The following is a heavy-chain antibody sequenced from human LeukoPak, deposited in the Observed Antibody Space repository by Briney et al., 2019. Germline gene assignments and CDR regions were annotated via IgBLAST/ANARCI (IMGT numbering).Heavy chain of an antibody. Sequence: GGSLRLSCAASGFTFNNYAMSWVRQAPGMGLEWLSYVSGSGGATYYAASVKGRFTISRDNSKGTVYLQMGSLRAEDTAVYYCAKNRGGTYKYYMDVWGNGTTVTVSS. CDR2: VSGSGGAT. CDR3: AKNRGGTYKYYMDV. V-gene: IGHV3-23*01. J-gene: IGHJ6*03. D-gene: IGHD1-1*01. CDR1: GFTFNNYA.